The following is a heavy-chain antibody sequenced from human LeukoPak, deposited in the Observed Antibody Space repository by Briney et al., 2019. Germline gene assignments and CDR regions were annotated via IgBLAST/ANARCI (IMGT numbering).Heavy chain of an antibody. D-gene: IGHD6-19*01. CDR1: GFTFHSAW. CDR2: ITRDSSSI. J-gene: IGHJ4*02. CDR3: ARAGWSSLNFFDY. V-gene: IGHV3-48*01. Sequence: GGSLRLSCAGSGFTFHSAWMTWVRQAPGKGLEWVSYITRDSSSIYYGDSVKGRFTISRDNAKNSLYLQMNSLRVEDTAVYYCARAGWSSLNFFDYWGQGTLVTVSS.